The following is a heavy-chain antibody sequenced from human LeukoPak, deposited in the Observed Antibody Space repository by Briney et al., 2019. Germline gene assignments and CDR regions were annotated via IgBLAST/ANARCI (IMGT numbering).Heavy chain of an antibody. D-gene: IGHD2-21*02. CDR3: AKITQHIVVVTADY. Sequence: GGSLRLSCAASGFTFSSYAMSWVRQAPGKGLEWVSAISGSGGSTYYADSVKGRFTISRDNSKNTLYLQMNSLRAEDTAVYYCAKITQHIVVVTADYWGQGTLVTVSS. V-gene: IGHV3-23*01. CDR1: GFTFSSYA. J-gene: IGHJ4*02. CDR2: ISGSGGST.